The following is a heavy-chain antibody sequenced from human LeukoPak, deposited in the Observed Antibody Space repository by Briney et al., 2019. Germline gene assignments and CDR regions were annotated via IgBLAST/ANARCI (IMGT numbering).Heavy chain of an antibody. Sequence: PGGSLRLSCAASGFTFSSHDMNWVRQAPGKGLEWVSYISNSGSTISYADSVKGRFTISRDNAKNSLYLQVNSLRAEDTAVYYCAREGIADYWGQGTLVTVSS. J-gene: IGHJ4*02. CDR2: ISNSGSTI. D-gene: IGHD3-10*01. CDR3: AREGIADY. CDR1: GFTFSSHD. V-gene: IGHV3-48*03.